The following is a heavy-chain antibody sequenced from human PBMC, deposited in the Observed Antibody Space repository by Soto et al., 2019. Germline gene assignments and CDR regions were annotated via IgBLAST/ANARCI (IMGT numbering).Heavy chain of an antibody. CDR2: ISWNSGSI. Sequence: EVQLVESGGGLVQPGRSLRLSCAASGFTFDDYAMHWVRQAPGKGLEWVSGISWNSGSIGYGDSVKGRFTIYRDNAKNSIYLQMNSLRAEDTALYYCATDIWPTSGGSCLQSWGQGTLVTVSS. D-gene: IGHD2-15*01. V-gene: IGHV3-9*01. J-gene: IGHJ5*02. CDR1: GFTFDDYA. CDR3: ATDIWPTSGGSCLQS.